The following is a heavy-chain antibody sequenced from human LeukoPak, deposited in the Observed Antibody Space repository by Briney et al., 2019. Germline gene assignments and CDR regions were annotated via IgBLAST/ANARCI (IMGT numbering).Heavy chain of an antibody. Sequence: GGSLRLSCAASGFTFDDYGMNWVRQTPGKGGEWGSTISWNGANTGYADSVKGRFPISRDNAKSSLSLQIKGLSPEDTALYYCARSSTTVTTRYFDLWGRGTLVTVSS. J-gene: IGHJ2*01. V-gene: IGHV3-20*04. CDR1: GFTFDDYG. CDR2: ISWNGANT. CDR3: ARSSTTVTTRYFDL. D-gene: IGHD4-17*01.